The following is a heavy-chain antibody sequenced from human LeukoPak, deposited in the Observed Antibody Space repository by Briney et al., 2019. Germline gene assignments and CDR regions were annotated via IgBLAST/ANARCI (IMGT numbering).Heavy chain of an antibody. Sequence: ASVKVSCKVSGYTLTELSMHWVRQAPGKGLEWMGGFDPEDGETIYAQKFQGRVTMTEDTSTDTAYMELSSLRSEDTAVYYCATREYCGGDCYSLDYWGQGTLVTVSS. CDR3: ATREYCGGDCYSLDY. CDR2: FDPEDGET. V-gene: IGHV1-24*01. CDR1: GYTLTELS. D-gene: IGHD2-21*02. J-gene: IGHJ4*02.